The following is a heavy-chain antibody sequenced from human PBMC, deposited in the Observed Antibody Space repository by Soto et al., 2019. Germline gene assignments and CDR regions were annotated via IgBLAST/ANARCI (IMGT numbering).Heavy chain of an antibody. CDR1: GFTFSRAW. CDR2: IKNKADDGTA. V-gene: IGHV3-15*01. Sequence: LRLSCAASGFTFSRAWMAWVRQAPGKGLEWVGRIKNKADDGTAAYAAAVKGRFTISRDDSFNTLYLQMSGLKADVTAVYYCTTYSNTWYYFDDWGQGALVTVSS. J-gene: IGHJ4*02. D-gene: IGHD6-13*01. CDR3: TTYSNTWYYFDD.